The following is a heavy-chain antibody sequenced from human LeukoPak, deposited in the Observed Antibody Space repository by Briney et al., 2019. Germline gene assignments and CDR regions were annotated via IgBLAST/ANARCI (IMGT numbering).Heavy chain of an antibody. V-gene: IGHV3-23*01. CDR1: GFTFDDYG. CDR2: ISGSGGST. J-gene: IGHJ4*02. CDR3: AKDRARGSTGDSSGYYKY. D-gene: IGHD3-22*01. Sequence: PGGSLRLSCAASGFTFDDYGMSWVRQAPGKGLEWVSAISGSGGSTYYADSVKGRFTISRDNSKNTLYLQMNSLRAEDTAVYYCAKDRARGSTGDSSGYYKYWGQGTLVTVSS.